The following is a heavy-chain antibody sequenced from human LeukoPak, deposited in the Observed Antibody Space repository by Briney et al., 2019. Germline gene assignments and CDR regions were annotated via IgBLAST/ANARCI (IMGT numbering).Heavy chain of an antibody. V-gene: IGHV1-18*01. CDR1: GYTFTSYG. Sequence: ASVKVSCKASGYTFTSYGISWVRQAPGQGLEWMGWISAYNGNTNYAQKLQGRVTTTTDTSTSTAYMELRSLRSDDTAVYYCARDQTITIFGVVITGSYYGMDVWGQGTTVTVSS. CDR2: ISAYNGNT. J-gene: IGHJ6*02. CDR3: ARDQTITIFGVVITGSYYGMDV. D-gene: IGHD3-3*01.